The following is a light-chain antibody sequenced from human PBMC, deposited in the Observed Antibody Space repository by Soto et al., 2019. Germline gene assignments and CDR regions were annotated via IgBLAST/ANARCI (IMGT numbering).Light chain of an antibody. J-gene: IGLJ1*01. CDR1: SSDVGSYYP. CDR2: DVN. CDR3: CSYAGDTTFFV. Sequence: QSALTQPASMSGSPGQSITISCTGTSSDVGSYYPVSWFQQHPGKAPKLIIYDVNKRPLGVSDRFAGSKSGNTASLTLNGFQAADDAEYCCCSYAGDTTFFVFGTGTKVTVL. V-gene: IGLV2-23*02.